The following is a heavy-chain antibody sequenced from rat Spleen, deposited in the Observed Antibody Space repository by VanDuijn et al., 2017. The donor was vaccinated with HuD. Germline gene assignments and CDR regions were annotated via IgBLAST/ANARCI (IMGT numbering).Heavy chain of an antibody. CDR1: GFSLTSYS. CDR2: ISTGGNT. J-gene: IGHJ2*01. D-gene: IGHD1-2*01. CDR3: ARADIAAISADGI. Sequence: QVQLRESGPGLVQPSETLSLTCTVSGFSLTSYSVSWVRQPPGKGLEWIAAISTGGNTYYNSGLKSRLGISGDTSKSQVFLKMNSLQTDDTAIYFCARADIAAISADGIWGQGVMVTVSS. V-gene: IGHV2-6*01.